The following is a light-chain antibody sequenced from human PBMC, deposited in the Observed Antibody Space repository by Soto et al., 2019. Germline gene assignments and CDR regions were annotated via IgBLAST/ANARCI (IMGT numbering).Light chain of an antibody. V-gene: IGLV1-51*01. CDR3: GTWDSSLSAVV. CDR2: DNN. J-gene: IGLJ1*01. Sequence: QSVLTQPPSVSAAPGQKFTICCSGSSSNIGNNYVSWYQQLPGTAPKLLIYDNNKRPSGIPDRFSGSKSGTSATLGITGLQTGDEADYYCGTWDSSLSAVVFGTGTKVTVL. CDR1: SSNIGNNY.